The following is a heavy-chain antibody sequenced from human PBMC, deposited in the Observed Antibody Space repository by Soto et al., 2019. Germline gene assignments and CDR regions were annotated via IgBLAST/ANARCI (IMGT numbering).Heavy chain of an antibody. CDR3: AASIFYYGMDV. J-gene: IGHJ6*02. Sequence: PVGPLKISCRGSGYTFTNYWIGWVRQMPGKGLEWMGIIYPGDSDTKYNPSFQGQVTISADKSITTTYLQWSSLKASDTAIYYCAASIFYYGMDVWGQGTTVTVSS. V-gene: IGHV5-51*01. CDR2: IYPGDSDT. CDR1: GYTFTNYW.